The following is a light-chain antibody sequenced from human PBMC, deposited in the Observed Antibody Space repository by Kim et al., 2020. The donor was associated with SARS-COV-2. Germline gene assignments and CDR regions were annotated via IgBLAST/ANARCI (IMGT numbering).Light chain of an antibody. J-gene: IGKJ1*01. CDR3: QHRQT. CDR1: QYVTRG. V-gene: IGKV1-5*01. CDR2: DAS. Sequence: DIQLTQSPSTLPASVGDRVTITCRATQYVTRGLAWYQQKPGRAPKLLSYDASTLDRGVPSRFRGSGSGTEFTLTINSLQPDDFASYYCQHRQTFGQGTKVEIK.